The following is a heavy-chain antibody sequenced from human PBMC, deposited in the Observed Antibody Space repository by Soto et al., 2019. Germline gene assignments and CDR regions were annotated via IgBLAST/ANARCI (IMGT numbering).Heavy chain of an antibody. CDR2: IRQGGSEK. V-gene: IGHV3-7*01. J-gene: IGHJ6*03. Sequence: GGSLRLSCAASGFTFSSYAMSWVRQAPGKGLEWVANIRQGGSEKYYVDSVKGRFTISRDNAKNSLYLQMNSLRAEDTAVYYCARVWSDYCYYMDVWGKGTTVTVSS. CDR3: ARVWSDYCYYMDV. D-gene: IGHD3-3*01. CDR1: GFTFSSYA.